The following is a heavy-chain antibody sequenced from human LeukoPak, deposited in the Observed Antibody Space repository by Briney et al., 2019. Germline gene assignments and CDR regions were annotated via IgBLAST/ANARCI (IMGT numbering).Heavy chain of an antibody. D-gene: IGHD5/OR15-5a*01. CDR1: GGSISSGGYY. J-gene: IGHJ5*02. CDR2: IYYSGST. Sequence: SETLSLTRTVSGGSISSGGYYWSWILQHPGKGLEWIGYIYYSGSTYYNPSLKSRVTISVDTSKNQFSLKLSSVTAADTAVYYCARVSLRNWFDPWGQGTLVTVSS. V-gene: IGHV4-31*03. CDR3: ARVSLRNWFDP.